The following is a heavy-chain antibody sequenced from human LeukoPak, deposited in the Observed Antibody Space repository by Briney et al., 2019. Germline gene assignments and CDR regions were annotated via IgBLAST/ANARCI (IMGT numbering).Heavy chain of an antibody. V-gene: IGHV1-46*01. CDR2: INPSGGST. D-gene: IGHD3-22*01. J-gene: IGHJ3*02. CDR1: GYTFTSYY. Sequence: ASVKVSCKASGYTFTSYYMHWVRQAPGQGLEWMGIINPSGGSTSYAQKFQGRVTMTRDTSTSTVYMELSSLRSEDTAVYYCAAWYYYDSSGDAFDIWGQETMVTVSS. CDR3: AAWYYYDSSGDAFDI.